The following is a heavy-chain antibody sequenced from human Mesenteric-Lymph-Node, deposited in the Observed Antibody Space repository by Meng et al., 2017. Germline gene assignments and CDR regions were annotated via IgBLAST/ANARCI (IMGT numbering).Heavy chain of an antibody. Sequence: GGSLRLSCAASGFTFSSYAMHWVRQAPGKGLEWVAVISYDGSYKNYADSEKGRFTITRDYSKNTLYLQMNSLRPEDTAVYYCARDYLGALGYWGQGTLVTVSS. CDR2: ISYDGSYK. V-gene: IGHV3-30*04. D-gene: IGHD3-16*01. J-gene: IGHJ4*02. CDR1: GFTFSSYA. CDR3: ARDYLGALGY.